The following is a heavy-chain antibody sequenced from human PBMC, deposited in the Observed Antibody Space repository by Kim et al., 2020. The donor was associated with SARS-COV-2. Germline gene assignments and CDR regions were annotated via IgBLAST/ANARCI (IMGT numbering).Heavy chain of an antibody. CDR2: ITYDGSNK. CDR3: AKDSSTYDSSPSRY. Sequence: GGSLRLSCAAYGFTFSGYGRNWVRQAPGKGLEWVAVITYDGSNKYYADSKKGRFTISRDNCKNTLYLQMNSLRAEDTAVYYCAKDSSTYDSSPSRYWGQGTLVTVSS. CDR1: GFTFSGYG. D-gene: IGHD3-22*01. V-gene: IGHV3-30*18. J-gene: IGHJ4*02.